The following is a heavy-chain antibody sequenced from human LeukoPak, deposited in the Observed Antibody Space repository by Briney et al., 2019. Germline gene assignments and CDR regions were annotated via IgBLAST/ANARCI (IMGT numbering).Heavy chain of an antibody. D-gene: IGHD5-18*01. J-gene: IGHJ3*02. Sequence: SVKVSCKASGGTFSSYAISWVRQAPGQGLEWMGRIIPIFGTANYAQKFQGRVTITTDESTSTAYMELSSLRSEDTDVYYCARGEIQLWLNHGAFDIWGQGTMVTVSS. V-gene: IGHV1-69*05. CDR3: ARGEIQLWLNHGAFDI. CDR1: GGTFSSYA. CDR2: IIPIFGTA.